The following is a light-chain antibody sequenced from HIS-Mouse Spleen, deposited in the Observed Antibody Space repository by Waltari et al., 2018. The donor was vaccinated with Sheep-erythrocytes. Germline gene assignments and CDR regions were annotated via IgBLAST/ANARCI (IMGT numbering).Light chain of an antibody. Sequence: DIQMTQSPSSLSASVGDRVTITCQASQDISNYLNWYQQKPAKAPKLLIYDASNLETGVPSRFSGSGSGTDFTFTISSLQPEDIATYYCQQYVNLLLTFGGGTKVEIK. V-gene: IGKV1-33*01. CDR3: QQYVNLLLT. CDR1: QDISNY. J-gene: IGKJ4*01. CDR2: DAS.